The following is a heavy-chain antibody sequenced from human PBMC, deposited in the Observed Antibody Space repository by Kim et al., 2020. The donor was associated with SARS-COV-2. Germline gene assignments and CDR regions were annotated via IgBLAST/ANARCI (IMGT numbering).Heavy chain of an antibody. J-gene: IGHJ4*02. Sequence: SETLSLTCAVYGGSFSGYYWSWIRQPPGKGLEWIGEINHSGSTNYNPSLKSRVTISVDTSKNQFSLKLSSVTAADTAVYYCARNSPPMVRGVTRSRYFDYWGQGILVTVSS. V-gene: IGHV4-34*01. CDR1: GGSFSGYY. D-gene: IGHD3-10*01. CDR2: INHSGST. CDR3: ARNSPPMVRGVTRSRYFDY.